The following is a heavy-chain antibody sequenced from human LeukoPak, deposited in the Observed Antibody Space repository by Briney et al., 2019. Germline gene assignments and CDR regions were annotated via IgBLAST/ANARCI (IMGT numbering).Heavy chain of an antibody. J-gene: IGHJ5*02. CDR2: INTNTGNP. CDR3: ARDWVAAAVVLTPNWFDP. D-gene: IGHD6-13*01. Sequence: LEASVKVSCKASGYTFTSYAMNWVRQAPGQGLEWMGWINTNTGNPTYAQGFTGRFVFSLDTSVSTAYLQISSLKAEDTAVYYCARDWVAAAVVLTPNWFDPWGQGTLVTVSS. CDR1: GYTFTSYA. V-gene: IGHV7-4-1*02.